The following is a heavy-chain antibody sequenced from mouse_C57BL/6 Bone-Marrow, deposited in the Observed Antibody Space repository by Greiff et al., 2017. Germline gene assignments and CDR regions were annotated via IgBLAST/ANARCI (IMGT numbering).Heavy chain of an antibody. CDR2: INPSSGYT. D-gene: IGHD2-2*01. CDR1: GYTFTSYW. CDR3: ARGGYDGFAD. Sequence: VKLQQSGAELVRPGASVTLSCKASGYTFTSYWMHWVKQRPGQGLEWIGYINPSSGYTKYNQKFKDKDTLTADQSSSTAYMQLSSLTYEDSAVYYCARGGYDGFADWGQGTLVTVSA. J-gene: IGHJ3*01. V-gene: IGHV1-7*01.